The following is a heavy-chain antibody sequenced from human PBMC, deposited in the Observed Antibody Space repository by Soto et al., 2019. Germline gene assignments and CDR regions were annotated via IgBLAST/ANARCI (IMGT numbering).Heavy chain of an antibody. J-gene: IGHJ4*02. CDR3: ARTGDGHHDFLDY. D-gene: IGHD1-1*01. V-gene: IGHV3-7*01. Sequence: ESGGGLVQPGGSLRLSCAASGFTFSAYWMNWVRQAPGKGLEWVANINEDGSEYNDVASVKGRFTISRDNAKNSLFLQMNALRVEDTAVYYCARTGDGHHDFLDYWGQGILVSVSS. CDR2: INEDGSEY. CDR1: GFTFSAYW.